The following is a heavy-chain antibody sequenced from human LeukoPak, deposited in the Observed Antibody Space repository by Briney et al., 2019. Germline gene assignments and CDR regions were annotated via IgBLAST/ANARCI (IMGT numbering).Heavy chain of an antibody. J-gene: IGHJ4*02. V-gene: IGHV4-59*08. CDR1: GGSISSSY. CDR3: ATWGIAVAGTFDY. Sequence: SETLSLTCTVSGGSISSSYWSWIRQPPGKGLEGIGYIYYRGSTNNNPSFKSRVAISVDTSKNQFSLKLSSVTAADTAVYYCATWGIAVAGTFDYWGQGTLVTVST. CDR2: IYYRGST. D-gene: IGHD6-19*01.